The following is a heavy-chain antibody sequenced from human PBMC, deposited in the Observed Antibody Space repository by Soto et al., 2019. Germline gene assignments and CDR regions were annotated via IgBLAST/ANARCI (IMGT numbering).Heavy chain of an antibody. Sequence: QVQLQESGPGLVKPSQTLSLTCTVSGGSISSGGYYWSWIRQHPGKGLEWIGYIYYSGSTYYNPSPTRRVTISVDTSKNQFSLKLRSVTAADTAVYYCARAGGGNFDWLPSDYWGQGTLVTVSS. D-gene: IGHD3-9*01. CDR1: GGSISSGGYY. CDR3: ARAGGGNFDWLPSDY. V-gene: IGHV4-31*03. J-gene: IGHJ4*02. CDR2: IYYSGST.